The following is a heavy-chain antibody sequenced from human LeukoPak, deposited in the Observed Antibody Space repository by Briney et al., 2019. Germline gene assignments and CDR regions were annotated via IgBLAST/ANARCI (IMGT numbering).Heavy chain of an antibody. CDR2: IYPGDSDT. CDR3: ARGYSGYDLPDY. J-gene: IGHJ4*02. V-gene: IGHV5-51*01. Sequence: GESLKISCKGSGYTFTSYWIAWVRQMPGKGLEWMGIIYPGDSDTTYSPSFQGQVTISVDKSITTAYLQWSSLKASDSAMYYCARGYSGYDLPDYWGQGTLVTVSS. D-gene: IGHD5-12*01. CDR1: GYTFTSYW.